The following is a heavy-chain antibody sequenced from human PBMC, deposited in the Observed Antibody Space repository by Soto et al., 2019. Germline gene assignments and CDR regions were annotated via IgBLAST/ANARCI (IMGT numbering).Heavy chain of an antibody. CDR2: FDPEDGET. Sequence: ASVKVSCKVSGYTHTELSMHWVRQAPGKGLEWMGGFDPEDGETIYAQKFQGRVTMTEDTSTDTAYMELSSLRSEDTAVYYCATGERYSGYYDYWGQGTLVTVSS. CDR3: ATGERYSGYYDY. J-gene: IGHJ4*02. D-gene: IGHD1-26*01. V-gene: IGHV1-24*01. CDR1: GYTHTELS.